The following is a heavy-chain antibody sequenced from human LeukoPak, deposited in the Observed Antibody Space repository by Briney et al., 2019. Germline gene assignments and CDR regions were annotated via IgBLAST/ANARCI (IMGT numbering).Heavy chain of an antibody. J-gene: IGHJ4*02. CDR1: GGTFSSYA. CDR3: ARVLRCSSTSCWYFDY. D-gene: IGHD2-2*01. CDR2: IIPIFGTA. V-gene: IGHV1-69*13. Sequence: SVKVSCKASGGTFSSYAVSWVRQAPGQGLEWMGGIIPIFGTANYAQKFQGRVTITADESTSTAYMELSSLRSEDTAVYYCARVLRCSSTSCWYFDYWGQGTLVTVSS.